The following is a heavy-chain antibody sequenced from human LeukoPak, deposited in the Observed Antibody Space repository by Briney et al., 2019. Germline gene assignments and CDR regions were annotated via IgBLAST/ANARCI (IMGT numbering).Heavy chain of an antibody. J-gene: IGHJ4*02. D-gene: IGHD3-10*01. CDR2: ISSSSSTI. CDR1: GFTFSSYS. Sequence: GGSLRLSCAAPGFTFSSYSMNWVRQAPGKGLEWVSYISSSSSTIYYADSVKGRFTISRDNAKNSPYLQMNSLRAEDTAVYYCARDGWFGAFDYWGQGTLVTVSS. V-gene: IGHV3-48*04. CDR3: ARDGWFGAFDY.